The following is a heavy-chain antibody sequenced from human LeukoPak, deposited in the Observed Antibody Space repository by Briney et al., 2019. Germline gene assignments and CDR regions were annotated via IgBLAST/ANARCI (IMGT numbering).Heavy chain of an antibody. J-gene: IGHJ4*02. V-gene: IGHV1-18*01. D-gene: IGHD3-9*01. CDR2: ISAYNGNT. CDR3: ARACFDWHNRLDY. Sequence: GASVKVSCKASGYTFTNYGINWVRQAPGQGLEWMGWISAYNGNTNYAQTFQGRVTMTTDTSTSTAYMELRSLRSDDTAVYYCARACFDWHNRLDYWGQGTLVTVSS. CDR1: GYTFTNYG.